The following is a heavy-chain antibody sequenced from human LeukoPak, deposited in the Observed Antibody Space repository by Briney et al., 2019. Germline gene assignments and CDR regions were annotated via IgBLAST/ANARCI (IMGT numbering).Heavy chain of an antibody. J-gene: IGHJ3*02. CDR3: ATSITMIVVVTQLDAFDI. Sequence: ASVKVSCKASGYTFTGYYMHWVRQAPGQGLEWMGRINPNSGGTNYAQKFQGRATMTRDTSISTAYMELSRLRSDDTAVYYCATSITMIVVVTQLDAFDIWGQGTMVTVSS. CDR2: INPNSGGT. D-gene: IGHD3-22*01. V-gene: IGHV1-2*06. CDR1: GYTFTGYY.